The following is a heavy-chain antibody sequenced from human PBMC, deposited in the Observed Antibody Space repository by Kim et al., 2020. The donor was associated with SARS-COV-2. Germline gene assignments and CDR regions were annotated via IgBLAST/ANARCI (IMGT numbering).Heavy chain of an antibody. CDR3: AKDWRGTHADAFDI. V-gene: IGHV3-23*01. D-gene: IGHD1-1*01. Sequence: GGSLRVSCAASGFTFSNHAMTWVRQAPGKGLEWVSAISVSGDGTYYADSVKGRFTISRDNSKNTLFLQMNSLRVEDTAVYHCAKDWRGTHADAFDIWGQGTMVTVSS. CDR2: ISVSGDGT. J-gene: IGHJ3*02. CDR1: GFTFSNHA.